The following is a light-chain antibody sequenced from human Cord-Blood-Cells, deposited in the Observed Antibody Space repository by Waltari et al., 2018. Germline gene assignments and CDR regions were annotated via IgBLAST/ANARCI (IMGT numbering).Light chain of an antibody. CDR2: DAS. V-gene: IGKV1-33*01. CDR3: QQYDNLPLIFP. CDR1: QDISNY. Sequence: DIQMTQSPSSLSASVGDRVTITCQASQDISNYLKWYQQKPGKAPKLLIYDASNLETGVPSRFSGSGSGTDFTFTISSLQPEDIATYYCQQYDNLPLIFPFGPGTKVDIK. J-gene: IGKJ3*01.